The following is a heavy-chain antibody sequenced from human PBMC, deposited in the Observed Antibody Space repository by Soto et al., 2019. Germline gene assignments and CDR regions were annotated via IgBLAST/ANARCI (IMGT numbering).Heavy chain of an antibody. D-gene: IGHD5-12*01. CDR2: IRSKTYGGTT. V-gene: IGHV3-49*03. J-gene: IGHJ6*02. CDR1: GFIFGDYA. CDR3: TRVAYSTYYSYYGMDV. Sequence: GGSLRLSCAASGFIFGDYAMTWFHQVPGKGPEWVGFIRSKTYGGTTEYAASVKGRFTISRDDSKSVAYLQINSLKTEDTAVYYCTRVAYSTYYSYYGMDVWGQGTTVTVSS.